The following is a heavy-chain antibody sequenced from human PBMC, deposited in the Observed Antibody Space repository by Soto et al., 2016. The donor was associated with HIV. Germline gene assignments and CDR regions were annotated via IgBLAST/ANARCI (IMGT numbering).Heavy chain of an antibody. J-gene: IGHJ6*02. CDR2: IYSGGST. Sequence: EVQLVESGGGLVQPGGSLRLSCAASGFTVSSNSMSWVRQAPGKGLEWVSVIYSGGSTYHADSVKGRFTISRDNSKNTLYLQMNSLRVEDTAVYYCARSYEGVIRGVYSTKQPYYGMDVWGQGTTVTVSS. D-gene: IGHD3-10*01. V-gene: IGHV3-66*01. CDR3: ARSYEGVIRGVYSTKQPYYGMDV. CDR1: GFTVSSNS.